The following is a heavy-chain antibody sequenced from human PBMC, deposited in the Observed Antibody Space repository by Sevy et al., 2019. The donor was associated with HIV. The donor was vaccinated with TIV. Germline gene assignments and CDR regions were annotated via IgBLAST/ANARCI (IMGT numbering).Heavy chain of an antibody. CDR3: ARGHPRTAPFDY. V-gene: IGHV3-7*03. CDR1: GFTFSNFW. J-gene: IGHJ4*02. CDR2: IKQDGSEN. Sequence: GGSLRLSCAASGFTFSNFWMSWVRQAPGKGLEFVANIKQDGSENFYADSVKGRFTISRDNAKNSLFLQMNNLRVEETAVYYCARGHPRTAPFDYWGQGTLVTVSS. D-gene: IGHD2-21*02.